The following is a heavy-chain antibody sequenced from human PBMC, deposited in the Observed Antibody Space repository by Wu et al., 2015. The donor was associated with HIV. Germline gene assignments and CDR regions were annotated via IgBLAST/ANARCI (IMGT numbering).Heavy chain of an antibody. V-gene: IGHV1-69*11. CDR2: IIPVLRTT. J-gene: IGHJ1*01. CDR3: TREGSSTWYPQDEYFQH. D-gene: IGHD6-13*01. CDR1: GGTFTKYA. Sequence: QVQLVQSGAEVKKPGSSVKLSCRASGGTFTKYAISWVRQAPGQGLEWMGGIIPVLRTTNYAQKFQGRVTITADESTSTTHMELSGLRSEDTAVYYCTREGSSTWYPQDEYFQHWGRGHPGSPSP.